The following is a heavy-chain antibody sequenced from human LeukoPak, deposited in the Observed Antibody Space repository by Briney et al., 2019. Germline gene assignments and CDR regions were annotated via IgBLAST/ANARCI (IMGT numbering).Heavy chain of an antibody. CDR3: ARDRFGWLDP. Sequence: SETLSLTCAVYGGSFSGYYWSWIRQPPGKGLEWIGEINHSGSTNYNPSLKSRVTISVDTSKNQFSLKLSSVIAADTAVYYCARDRFGWLDPWGQGTLVTVSS. J-gene: IGHJ5*02. V-gene: IGHV4-34*01. D-gene: IGHD3-10*01. CDR2: INHSGST. CDR1: GGSFSGYY.